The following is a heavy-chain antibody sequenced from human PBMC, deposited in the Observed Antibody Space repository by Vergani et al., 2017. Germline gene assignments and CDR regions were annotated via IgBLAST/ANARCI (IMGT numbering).Heavy chain of an antibody. CDR1: GYSFTSYW. J-gene: IGHJ4*02. CDR3: ARENGGDTAMITGY. V-gene: IGHV5-51*03. Sequence: EVQLVQSGAEVKKPGESLKISCKGSGYSFTSYWIGWVRQMPGKGLVWMGIIYPGDSDTRYSPSFQGQVTISADKSISTAYMELSRLRSDDTAVYYCARENGGDTAMITGYWGQGTLVTVSS. D-gene: IGHD5-18*01. CDR2: IYPGDSDT.